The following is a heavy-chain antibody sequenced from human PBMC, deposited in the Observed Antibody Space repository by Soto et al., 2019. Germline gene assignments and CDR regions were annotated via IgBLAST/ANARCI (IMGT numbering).Heavy chain of an antibody. J-gene: IGHJ5*02. D-gene: IGHD6-6*01. CDR1: GGTFSSYA. V-gene: IGHV1-69*13. CDR2: IIPIFGTA. CDR3: ARWGGLRIAARPGNWFDP. Sequence: ASVKVSCKASGGTFSSYAISWVRQAPGQGLEWMGGIIPIFGTANYAQKFQGRVTITADESTSTAYMELSSLRSEDTAVYYCARWGGLRIAARPGNWFDPWGQGTLVTVSS.